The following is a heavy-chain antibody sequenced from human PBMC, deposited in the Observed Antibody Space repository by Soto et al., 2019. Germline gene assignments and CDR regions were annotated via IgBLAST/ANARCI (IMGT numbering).Heavy chain of an antibody. CDR1: GYTFTSYY. J-gene: IGHJ6*02. CDR2: INPSGGST. V-gene: IGHV1-46*01. CDR3: AKDSGSTSERYYYGMDV. Sequence: GASVKVSCKASGYTFTSYYMHWVRQAPGQGLEWMGIINPSGGSTSYAQKFQGRVTMTRDTSTSTVYMELSSPRAEDTAVYYCAKDSGSTSERYYYGMDVWGQGTTVTVSS. D-gene: IGHD2-2*01.